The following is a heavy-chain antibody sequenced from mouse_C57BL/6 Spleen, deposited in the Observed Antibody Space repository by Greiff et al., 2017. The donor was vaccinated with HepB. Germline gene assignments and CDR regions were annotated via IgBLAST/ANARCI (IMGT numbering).Heavy chain of an antibody. J-gene: IGHJ4*01. CDR1: GFSFNTYA. D-gene: IGHD3-3*01. CDR3: VRHRWDRDAMDY. Sequence: EVKLVESGGGLVQPKGSLKLSCAASGFSFNTYAMNWVRQAPGKGLEWVARIRSKSNNYATYYADSVKDRFTISRDDSESMRYLQMNNLKTEDTAMYYCVRHRWDRDAMDYWGQGTSVTVSS. V-gene: IGHV10-1*01. CDR2: IRSKSNNYAT.